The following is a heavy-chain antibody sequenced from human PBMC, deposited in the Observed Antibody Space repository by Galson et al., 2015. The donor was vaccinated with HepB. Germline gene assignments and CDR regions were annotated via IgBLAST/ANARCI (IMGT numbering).Heavy chain of an antibody. J-gene: IGHJ4*02. CDR3: SRDSGNGGSQD. CDR2: IWYDGTSN. V-gene: IGHV3-33*01. D-gene: IGHD2-8*01. Sequence: SLRLSCAASGFIFSNDGMQWVRQAPGKGLEWVAHIWYDGTSNHYADSVKGRFTISRDNAKNTLFLQMNSLRAEDTAVYYWSRDSGNGGSQDWGQGTLVSVSS. CDR1: GFIFSNDG.